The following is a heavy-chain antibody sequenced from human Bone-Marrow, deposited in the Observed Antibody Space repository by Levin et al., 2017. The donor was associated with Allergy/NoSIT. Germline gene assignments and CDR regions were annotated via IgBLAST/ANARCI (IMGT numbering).Heavy chain of an antibody. CDR3: ARDRRGYSGDDYFDY. CDR1: GDSVSNKSVA. CDR2: TYYRSKWYT. D-gene: IGHD5-12*01. Sequence: SETLSLTCAISGDSVSNKSVAWNWIRQSPSRGLEWLGRTYYRSKWYTDYAVSVESRIAISPDTSKNHFSLHLESVTPEDTAVYYCARDRRGYSGDDYFDYWGQGTLVTVSS. J-gene: IGHJ4*02. V-gene: IGHV6-1*01.